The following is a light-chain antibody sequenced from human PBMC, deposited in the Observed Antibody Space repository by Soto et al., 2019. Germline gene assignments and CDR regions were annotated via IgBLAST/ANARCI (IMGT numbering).Light chain of an antibody. CDR1: QTIMTY. Sequence: IQMNQSPSSLSATVGDEVTITCRASQTIMTYLNWYQLKPGRPPRLLFYAASSLQSGVPSRFSGSGSGTDVTLTIISLQPEDFATDSCPQTDFPLHTFARRT. CDR3: PQTDFPLHT. CDR2: AAS. J-gene: IGKJ5*01. V-gene: IGKV1-39*01.